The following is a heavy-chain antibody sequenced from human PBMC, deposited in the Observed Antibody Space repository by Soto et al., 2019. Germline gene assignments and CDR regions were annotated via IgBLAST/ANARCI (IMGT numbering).Heavy chain of an antibody. Sequence: GGSHRLSSAASGFTVSTNYLSWVRQAPGKGLEWVSLIYSGGTTHYADSVKGRFTISRDNSKNTAYLQMSSLRPEDTAVYYCVKGEYYYDGSAYYPFDYWGQGRMVTVS. CDR2: IYSGGTT. J-gene: IGHJ4*02. D-gene: IGHD3-22*01. V-gene: IGHV3-66*01. CDR3: VKGEYYYDGSAYYPFDY. CDR1: GFTVSTNY.